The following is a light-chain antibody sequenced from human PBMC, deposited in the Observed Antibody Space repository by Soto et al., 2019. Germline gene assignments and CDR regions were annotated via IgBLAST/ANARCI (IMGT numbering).Light chain of an antibody. CDR2: GAS. Sequence: EIVLTQSPDTLSLSPGERATLSCRASQSVSSSYLAWYQQKPGQAPRLLIYGASSRATGIPDRFSGSGSGTDFTLTISRLEPEDFALYYCQQYGSSPPVTFGQGTRLEIK. CDR1: QSVSSSY. CDR3: QQYGSSPPVT. V-gene: IGKV3-20*01. J-gene: IGKJ5*01.